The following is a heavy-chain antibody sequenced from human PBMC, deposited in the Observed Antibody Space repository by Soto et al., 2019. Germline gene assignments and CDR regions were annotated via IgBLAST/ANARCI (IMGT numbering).Heavy chain of an antibody. CDR1: RDSISTSNYY. Sequence: GTLSLTCTVSRDSISTSNYYGGWIRQPPGEGLEWIGHIFYSGGTYYNPSLKSRVTISVDTSKNQFSLKLSSITAADTAVYFCARRGGGDYLFDSWGKGMLVTVSS. J-gene: IGHJ4*02. CDR2: IFYSGGT. CDR3: ARRGGGDYLFDS. D-gene: IGHD4-17*01. V-gene: IGHV4-39*01.